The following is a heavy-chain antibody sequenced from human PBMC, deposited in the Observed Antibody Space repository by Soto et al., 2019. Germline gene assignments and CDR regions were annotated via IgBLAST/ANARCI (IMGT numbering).Heavy chain of an antibody. D-gene: IGHD3-9*01. CDR2: IYHSGRT. J-gene: IGHJ6*02. CDR3: ASLLRYFDWLSGGGYYSGLDV. CDR1: GGSIRRDDYY. V-gene: IGHV4-30-4*01. Sequence: QVQLKESGPGLVKPSQTLSLTCTVSGGSIRRDDYYWSWIRQPPGKGREWIGYIYHSGRTYYNPYLNSRMTISVDTSKNQSSLRLGSVTAADKAVYSCASLLRYFDWLSGGGYYSGLDVLGQGATVTVSS.